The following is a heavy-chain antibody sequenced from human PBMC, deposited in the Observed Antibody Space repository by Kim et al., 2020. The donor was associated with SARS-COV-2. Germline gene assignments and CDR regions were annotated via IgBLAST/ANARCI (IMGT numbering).Heavy chain of an antibody. Sequence: DSVKGRFTISRDNSKNTLYLQMNSLRAEDTAVYYCAKDRTIGAYNWFDPWGQGTLVTVSS. J-gene: IGHJ5*02. V-gene: IGHV3-30*02. D-gene: IGHD3-16*01. CDR3: AKDRTIGAYNWFDP.